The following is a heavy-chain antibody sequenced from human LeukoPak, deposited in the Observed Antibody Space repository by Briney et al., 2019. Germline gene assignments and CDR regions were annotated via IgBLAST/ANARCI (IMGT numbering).Heavy chain of an antibody. CDR1: GFTFSSYG. J-gene: IGHJ4*02. Sequence: GGSLRLSCAASGFTFSSYGMHWVRQAPGKGLEWVAFIRYDGSNKYYADSVKGRFTISRDNSKNTLYLQMNSLRAEDTAVYYCAKDWDYYDSSGYSDYWGQGTLVTVSS. V-gene: IGHV3-30*02. CDR3: AKDWDYYDSSGYSDY. D-gene: IGHD3-22*01. CDR2: IRYDGSNK.